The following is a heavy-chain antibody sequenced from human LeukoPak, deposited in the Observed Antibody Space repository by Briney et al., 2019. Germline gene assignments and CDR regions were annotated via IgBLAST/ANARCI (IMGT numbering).Heavy chain of an antibody. CDR3: ARENSWIQPYMDV. CDR1: GGTLGTYA. J-gene: IGHJ6*03. D-gene: IGHD5-18*01. V-gene: IGHV1-69*05. CDR2: ISPMFGIA. Sequence: RASVKVSGKASGGTLGTYAVSWVRQAPGQGLEWMGRISPMFGIANYTQEFQGRRTITTDESANTAYMELSSLTSEDTAVYYCARENSWIQPYMDVWGKGSTVIVSS.